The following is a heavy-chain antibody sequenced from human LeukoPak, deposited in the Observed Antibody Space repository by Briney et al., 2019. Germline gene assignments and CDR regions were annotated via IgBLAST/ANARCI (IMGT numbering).Heavy chain of an antibody. D-gene: IGHD2-2*01. Sequence: SETLSLTCTVSGGSISSGGYYWSWIRQPPGKGLEWIGYIYHSGSSYYNPSLKSRVTMSVDRSKNQFSLKLTSVTAADTAVYYCARVLEEIVVVGIGAYFDYWGQGILVTVSS. CDR1: GGSISSGGYY. CDR3: ARVLEEIVVVGIGAYFDY. V-gene: IGHV4-30-2*01. J-gene: IGHJ4*02. CDR2: IYHSGSS.